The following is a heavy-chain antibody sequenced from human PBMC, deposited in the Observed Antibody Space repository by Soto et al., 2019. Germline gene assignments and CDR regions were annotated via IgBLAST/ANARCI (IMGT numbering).Heavy chain of an antibody. CDR1: GGSFSGYY. V-gene: IGHV4-34*01. D-gene: IGHD3-10*01. J-gene: IGHJ6*03. CDR3: ARILGEPPLWFGGWYMDV. CDR2: INHSGST. Sequence: SETLSLTCAVYGGSFSGYYWSWIRQPPGKGLEWIGEINHSGSTNYNPSLKSRVTISVDTSKNQFSLKLTSVTAAATAVYSCARILGEPPLWFGGWYMDVWGKGTTVTASS.